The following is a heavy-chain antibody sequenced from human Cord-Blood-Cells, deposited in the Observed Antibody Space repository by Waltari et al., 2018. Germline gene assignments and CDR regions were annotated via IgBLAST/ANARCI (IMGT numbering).Heavy chain of an antibody. CDR3: ARHDPLGYCSGGSCHYFDY. CDR2: INHSGST. Sequence: QVQLQQWGAGLLKPSETLSLTCAVYGGSFSGYYWSWIRQPPGKGLEWIGAINHSGSTNNNPSRKGGVTISVETSRNQFALRRSSVTAADTAVYYCARHDPLGYCSGGSCHYFDYWGQGTLVTVSS. V-gene: IGHV4-34*01. J-gene: IGHJ4*02. D-gene: IGHD2-15*01. CDR1: GGSFSGYY.